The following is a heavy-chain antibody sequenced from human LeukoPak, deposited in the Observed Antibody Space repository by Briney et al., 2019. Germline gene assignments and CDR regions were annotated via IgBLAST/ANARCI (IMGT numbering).Heavy chain of an antibody. CDR2: INWNGGST. Sequence: GGSLRLSCADSGFTFDDYGMSWVRQAPGKGLEWVSGINWNGGSTGYADSVKGRFTISRDNAKNSLYLQMNSLRAEDTALYHCARVGGLLWWGAFDIWGQGTMVTVSS. CDR1: GFTFDDYG. D-gene: IGHD2-21*01. CDR3: ARVGGLLWWGAFDI. V-gene: IGHV3-20*01. J-gene: IGHJ3*02.